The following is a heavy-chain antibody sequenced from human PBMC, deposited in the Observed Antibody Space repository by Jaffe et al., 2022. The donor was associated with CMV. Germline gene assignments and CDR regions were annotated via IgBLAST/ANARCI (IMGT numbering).Heavy chain of an antibody. D-gene: IGHD5-18*01. V-gene: IGHV3-49*04. CDR2: IRSKAYGGTT. J-gene: IGHJ6*03. CDR3: TRAAAMVNIFYYYYYMDV. Sequence: EVQLVESGGGLVQPGRSLRLSCTASGFTFGDYAMSWVRQAPGKGLEWVGFIRSKAYGGTTEYAASVKGRFTISRDDSKSIAYLQMNSLKTEDTAVYYCTRAAAMVNIFYYYYYMDVWGKGTTVTVSS. CDR1: GFTFGDYA.